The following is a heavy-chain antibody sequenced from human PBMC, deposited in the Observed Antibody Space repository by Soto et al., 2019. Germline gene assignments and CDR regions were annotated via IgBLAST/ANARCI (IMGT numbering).Heavy chain of an antibody. D-gene: IGHD2-15*01. CDR3: ERGYCSGGSCYYNWFDP. J-gene: IGHJ5*02. Sequence: QVQLVQSGAEVKKPGASVKVSCKASGYTFTSYGISWVRQAPGQGLEWMGWISAYNGNTNYAQKLQGRVTVTTDTSTSTAYMELRSLRSDETAVYYCERGYCSGGSCYYNWFDPWGQGTLVTVPS. CDR2: ISAYNGNT. V-gene: IGHV1-18*01. CDR1: GYTFTSYG.